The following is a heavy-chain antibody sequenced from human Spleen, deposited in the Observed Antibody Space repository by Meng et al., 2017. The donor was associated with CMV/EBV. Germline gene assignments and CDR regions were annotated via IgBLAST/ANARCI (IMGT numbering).Heavy chain of an antibody. CDR1: GYTFTGYY. Sequence: SGYTFTGYYMHWVRQAPGQGLEWMGWINPNSGGTNYAQKFQGRVTMTRDTSISTAYMELSRLRSDDTAVYYCARVQTPTTYNWFDPWGQGTLVTVSS. V-gene: IGHV1-2*02. J-gene: IGHJ5*02. CDR3: ARVQTPTTYNWFDP. CDR2: INPNSGGT. D-gene: IGHD4-23*01.